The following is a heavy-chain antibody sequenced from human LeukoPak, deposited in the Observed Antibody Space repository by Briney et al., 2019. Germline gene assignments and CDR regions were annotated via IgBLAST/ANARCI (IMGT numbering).Heavy chain of an antibody. CDR1: GFTVSSNY. Sequence: GGSLRLSCAASGFTVSSNYMSWVRQAPGKGLEWVSAISGSGGSTYYADSVKGRFTISRDNSKNTLYLQMNSLRAEDTAVYYCAKDICSTSCYFNYWGQGTLVTVSS. D-gene: IGHD2-2*01. CDR3: AKDICSTSCYFNY. J-gene: IGHJ4*02. CDR2: ISGSGGST. V-gene: IGHV3-23*01.